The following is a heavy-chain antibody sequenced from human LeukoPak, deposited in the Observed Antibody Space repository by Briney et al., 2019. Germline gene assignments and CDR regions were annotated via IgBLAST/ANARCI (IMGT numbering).Heavy chain of an antibody. CDR2: IYYSGST. Sequence: SETLSLTCTVSGGSISSYYWSWIRQPPGKGLEWIGYIYYSGSTSYNPSLKSRVTISVDTSKNQFSLKLSSVTAADTAVYYCASTDYDSSGYHSYWGQGTLVTVSS. J-gene: IGHJ4*02. CDR3: ASTDYDSSGYHSY. CDR1: GGSISSYY. D-gene: IGHD3-22*01. V-gene: IGHV4-59*01.